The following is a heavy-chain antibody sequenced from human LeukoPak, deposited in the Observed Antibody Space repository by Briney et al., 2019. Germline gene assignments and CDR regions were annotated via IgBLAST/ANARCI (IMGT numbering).Heavy chain of an antibody. CDR3: AKGGGWSVYYGMDV. D-gene: IGHD6-19*01. CDR1: GVTLSSYA. CDR2: TSGSGDST. J-gene: IGHJ6*02. V-gene: IGHV3-23*01. Sequence: GGSLRLSCAASGVTLSSYAMSWVRRAPGKGLEWVSGTSGSGDSTYHADSVKGRFTISRDNSKNTLYLQMNSLRAEDTAVYYCAKGGGWSVYYGMDVWGQGTTVTVSS.